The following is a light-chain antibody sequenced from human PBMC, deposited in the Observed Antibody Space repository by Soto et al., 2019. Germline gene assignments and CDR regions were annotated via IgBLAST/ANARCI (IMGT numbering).Light chain of an antibody. J-gene: IGKJ1*01. Sequence: EIVLTQSPATLSLSPGERATLSCRASQSISNYLAWYQHKPGQVPRLLIYEASTRATGIPARFSGSGSGTDFTLTISSLEPEDFAVYFCQLRSNWPPTWTFGQGTKVEVK. CDR1: QSISNY. V-gene: IGKV3-11*01. CDR2: EAS. CDR3: QLRSNWPPTWT.